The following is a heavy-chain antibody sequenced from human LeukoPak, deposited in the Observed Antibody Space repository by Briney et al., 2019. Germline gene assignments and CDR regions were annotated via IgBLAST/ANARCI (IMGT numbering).Heavy chain of an antibody. CDR2: ISYDENNK. Sequence: GGSLRLSCAASGFTFSYYAMHWVRQAPGKGLEWVATISYDENNKFYPDSVKGRFTISRDNSKNTLYLQMNSLRAEDTAVYYCAKDVERITMIVVVTPTYDAFDIWGQGTMVTVSS. V-gene: IGHV3-30-3*01. CDR1: GFTFSYYA. J-gene: IGHJ3*02. D-gene: IGHD3-22*01. CDR3: AKDVERITMIVVVTPTYDAFDI.